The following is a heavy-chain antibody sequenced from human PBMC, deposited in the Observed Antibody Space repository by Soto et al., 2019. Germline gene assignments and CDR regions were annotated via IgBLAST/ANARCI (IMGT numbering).Heavy chain of an antibody. J-gene: IGHJ4*02. CDR3: ARDRVTDYYDSSGYTH. CDR1: GYTFTSYA. D-gene: IGHD3-22*01. V-gene: IGHV1-3*01. Sequence: ASVKVSCKASGYTFTSYAMHWVRQAPGQRLEWMGWINAGNGNTKYSQKFQGRVTITRDTSASTAYMELSSLRSEDTAVYYCARDRVTDYYDSSGYTHCGQGTLVTVSS. CDR2: INAGNGNT.